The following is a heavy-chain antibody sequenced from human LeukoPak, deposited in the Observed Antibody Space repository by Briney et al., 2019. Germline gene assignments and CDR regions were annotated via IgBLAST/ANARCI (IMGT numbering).Heavy chain of an antibody. CDR3: AKDLGPRGVGATPQY. V-gene: IGHV3-48*03. J-gene: IGHJ4*02. D-gene: IGHD1-26*01. CDR1: GFTFSSYE. CDR2: ISSSGSTI. Sequence: GGSLRLSCAASGFTFSSYEMNWVRQAPGKGLEWVSYISSSGSTIYYADSVKGRFTISRDNAKNSLYLQMNSLRTEDTGFYYCAKDLGPRGVGATPQYWGQGTVVIVSS.